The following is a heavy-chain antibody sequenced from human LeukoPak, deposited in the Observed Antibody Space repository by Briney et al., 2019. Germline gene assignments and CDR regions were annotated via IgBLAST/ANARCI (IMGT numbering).Heavy chain of an antibody. CDR2: IYYSGST. V-gene: IGHV4-39*01. J-gene: IGHJ5*02. Sequence: SEPLSLTCTVSGGSISSSSYYWGWIRQPPGKGLEWIGSIYYSGSTYYNPSLKSRVTISVDTSKNQFSLKLSSVTAADTAVYYCASDYCSSTSCYWFDPWGQGTLVTVSS. CDR3: ASDYCSSTSCYWFDP. CDR1: GGSISSSSYY. D-gene: IGHD2-2*01.